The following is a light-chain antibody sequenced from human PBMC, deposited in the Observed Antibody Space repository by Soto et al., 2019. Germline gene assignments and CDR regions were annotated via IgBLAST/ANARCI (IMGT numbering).Light chain of an antibody. CDR1: SSDVGGYNY. V-gene: IGLV2-14*01. Sequence: QSALTQPASVSGSPGQSITISCTGTSSDVGGYNYVSWYQQHPGKAPKLMIYEVSNRPSGVSNRFSGSKSGNTASLTISGLQAEDEADYYCSSYTSSSTLIVFGTGTKLPS. CDR3: SSYTSSSTLIV. CDR2: EVS. J-gene: IGLJ1*01.